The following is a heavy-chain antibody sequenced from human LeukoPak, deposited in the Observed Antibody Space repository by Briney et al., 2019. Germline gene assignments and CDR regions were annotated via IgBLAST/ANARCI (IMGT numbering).Heavy chain of an antibody. CDR2: MNPNSGNT. V-gene: IGHV1-8*01. Sequence: ASVKVSCTASGYTFTSYDINWVRQATGQGLEWMGWMNPNSGNTVYAQKFQGRVTMTRNTSISTAFMELSSLRSEDTAIYYCARTAILDFNYGMDVWGQGVTVTVSS. D-gene: IGHD3-3*01. CDR3: ARTAILDFNYGMDV. J-gene: IGHJ6*02. CDR1: GYTFTSYD.